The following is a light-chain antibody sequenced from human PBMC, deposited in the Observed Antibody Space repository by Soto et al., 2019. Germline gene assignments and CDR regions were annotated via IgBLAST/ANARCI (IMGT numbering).Light chain of an antibody. Sequence: EIVMTQSPATLSVSPGERATLSCRASQSVNIYLAWYQQKPGQAPRLLIFGASYRATGIPARFSGSGSGTEFNLTISSLQSEDFAVYFCQQYDDWPPWTFGQGTKVDI. J-gene: IGKJ1*01. V-gene: IGKV3D-15*01. CDR3: QQYDDWPPWT. CDR2: GAS. CDR1: QSVNIY.